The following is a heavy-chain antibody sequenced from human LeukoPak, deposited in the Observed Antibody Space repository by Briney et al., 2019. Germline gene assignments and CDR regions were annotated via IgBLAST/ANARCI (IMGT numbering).Heavy chain of an antibody. CDR3: ARDDNWGFDY. CDR2: TRGSGSGM. V-gene: IGHV3-21*05. J-gene: IGHJ4*02. CDR1: GFALSDYS. Sequence: GGSLRLSCAASGFALSDYSMNWVRQAPGKGLEWVANTRGSGSGMGSGNCYAGAVKGRFTISRDNAKNSLYLQMNSLRAEDTAFYYCARDDNWGFDYWGQGALVTVSS. D-gene: IGHD7-27*01.